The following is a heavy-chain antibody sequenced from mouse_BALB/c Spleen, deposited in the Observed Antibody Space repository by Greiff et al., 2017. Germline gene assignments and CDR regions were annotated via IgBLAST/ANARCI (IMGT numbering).Heavy chain of an antibody. Sequence: EVKLVESGPGLVKPSQSLSLTCSVTGYSITSGYYWNWIRQFPGNKLEWMGYISYDGSNNYNPSLKNRISITRDTSKNQFFLKLNSVTTEDTATYYCAIYYRYDWFAYWGQGTLVTVSA. CDR1: GYSITSGYY. CDR2: ISYDGSN. D-gene: IGHD2-14*01. J-gene: IGHJ3*01. V-gene: IGHV3-6*02. CDR3: AIYYRYDWFAY.